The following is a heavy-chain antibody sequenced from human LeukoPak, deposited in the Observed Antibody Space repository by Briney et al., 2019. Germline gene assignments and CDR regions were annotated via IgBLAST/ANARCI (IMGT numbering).Heavy chain of an antibody. CDR1: GYSFTSYW. D-gene: IGHD2-15*01. J-gene: IGHJ5*02. CDR3: ARPMRYCSGGSCYGWFDP. V-gene: IGHV5-51*01. Sequence: GESLKISCKGSGYSFTSYWIGWVRQMPGKGLEWMGIIYPGDSDTRYSPSFQGQVTISADKSISTAYLQWSSLKASDTAMYYCARPMRYCSGGSCYGWFDPWGQGTLVTVSS. CDR2: IYPGDSDT.